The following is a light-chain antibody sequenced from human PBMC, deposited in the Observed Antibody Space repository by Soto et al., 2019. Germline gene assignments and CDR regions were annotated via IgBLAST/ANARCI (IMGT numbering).Light chain of an antibody. CDR3: QQYGSSALT. CDR1: QSLVYSDGNTY. CDR2: EVS. Sequence: DVVMTQSPLSLPVTLGQPASISCRSTQSLVYSDGNTYLSWFQQRPGQSPRRLIYEVSNRDSGVPDRFSGSGSGTDFTLTISRLEPEDFAVYYCQQYGSSALTFGGGTKVDIK. V-gene: IGKV2-30*01. J-gene: IGKJ4*01.